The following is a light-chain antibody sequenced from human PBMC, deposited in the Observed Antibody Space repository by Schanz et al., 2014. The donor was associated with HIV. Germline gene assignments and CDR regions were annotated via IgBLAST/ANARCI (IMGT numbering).Light chain of an antibody. CDR2: DVS. CDR3: SSYAGNNNLGV. J-gene: IGLJ1*01. CDR1: SSDVGGYNY. V-gene: IGLV2-8*01. Sequence: QSALTQPASVSGSPGQSITISCTGTSSDVGGYNYISWYQQHPGKAPKFMIYDVSNRPSGVSDRFSGSKSGNTASLTVSGLQAEDEADYYCSSYAGNNNLGVFGTGTKLTVL.